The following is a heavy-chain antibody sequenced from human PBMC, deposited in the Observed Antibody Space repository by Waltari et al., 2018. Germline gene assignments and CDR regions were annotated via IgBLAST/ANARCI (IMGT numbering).Heavy chain of an antibody. D-gene: IGHD6-19*01. CDR3: ARLAVAGPDVYSFYSGMDV. Sequence: EVQLVETGGSLIQPGGSLRLSCAASGFSVSSSYMAGVRQAPGNGWELVYGMHIASNRTDAGSGKGRFTVSRDNSENTLYLQMNRLRAEDTALYYWARLAVAGPDVYSFYSGMDVWGQGTTVTVSS. CDR1: GFSVSSSY. V-gene: IGHV3-53*02. CDR2: MHIASNR. J-gene: IGHJ6*02.